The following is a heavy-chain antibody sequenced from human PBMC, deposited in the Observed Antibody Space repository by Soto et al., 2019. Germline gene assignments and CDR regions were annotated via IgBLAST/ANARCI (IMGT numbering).Heavy chain of an antibody. J-gene: IGHJ6*03. CDR1: GGSINNHY. D-gene: IGHD2-8*01. Sequence: SETLSLTCTVSGGSINNHYWSWIRQPPGKGLEWIGYIYYTGSTNYNPSLKSRVTISVDTSKNQFSLNLTSLTAADTAIYYCASDNGRGYYYYYMDVWGKGTTVTVSS. CDR2: IYYTGST. V-gene: IGHV4-59*11. CDR3: ASDNGRGYYYYYMDV.